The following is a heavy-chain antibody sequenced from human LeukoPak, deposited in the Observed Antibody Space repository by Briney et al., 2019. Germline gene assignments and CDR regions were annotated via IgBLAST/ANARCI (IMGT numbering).Heavy chain of an antibody. CDR3: ARDQESIAAASAEFDP. Sequence: AAVKVSCKASGYTFTSYGISWVRQAPGQGLERMGWISAYNGNTNYAQKLQGRGTMTTDTSTSTASMELRSRGSDDPAVYYCARDQESIAAASAEFDPWGQGTLVTVSS. D-gene: IGHD6-13*01. CDR1: GYTFTSYG. J-gene: IGHJ5*02. CDR2: ISAYNGNT. V-gene: IGHV1-18*01.